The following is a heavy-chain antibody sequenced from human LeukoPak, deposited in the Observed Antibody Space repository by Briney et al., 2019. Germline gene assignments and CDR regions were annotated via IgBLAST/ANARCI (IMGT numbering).Heavy chain of an antibody. D-gene: IGHD2-2*01. CDR1: GFTFSYYA. J-gene: IGHJ4*02. CDR2: ISGNGGST. V-gene: IGHV3-23*01. CDR3: ANSRQLLLRLPFDY. Sequence: GSLRLSCAASGFTFSYYAMSWVRQAPGKGLEWVSSISGNGGSTYYADSVKGRFSISRGNSKNTLYLQMNSLRAEDTAVYYCANSRQLLLRLPFDYWGQGTLVTVSS.